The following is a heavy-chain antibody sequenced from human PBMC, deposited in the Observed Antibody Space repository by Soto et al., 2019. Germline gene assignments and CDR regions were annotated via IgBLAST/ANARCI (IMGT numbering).Heavy chain of an antibody. J-gene: IGHJ6*02. CDR2: IYSGGST. Sequence: EVQLVESGGGLVQPGGSLRLSCAASGFTVSSNYMSWVRQAPGKGLEWVSVIYSGGSTYYADSVKGRFTVSRHNSKNTLYLQMNSLRAEDTAVYYCLTINSYGPPGSGYYYGMDVRGQGTTVTVSS. V-gene: IGHV3-53*04. CDR3: LTINSYGPPGSGYYYGMDV. D-gene: IGHD5-18*01. CDR1: GFTVSSNY.